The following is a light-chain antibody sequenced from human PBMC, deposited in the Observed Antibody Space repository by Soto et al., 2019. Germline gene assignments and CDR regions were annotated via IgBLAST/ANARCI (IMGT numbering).Light chain of an antibody. CDR3: RQYGSSPLA. V-gene: IGKV3-20*01. CDR1: QSVSSSY. CDR2: GVS. J-gene: IGKJ4*01. Sequence: EIVLTQSPGTLSLSPGERATLSCRASQSVSSSYLAWYQQKPGQAPRLLIYGVSSRATDIPDRFSGSGSGTDFTLTISSLEPEDFAVYYCRQYGSSPLAFGGGTKVEIK.